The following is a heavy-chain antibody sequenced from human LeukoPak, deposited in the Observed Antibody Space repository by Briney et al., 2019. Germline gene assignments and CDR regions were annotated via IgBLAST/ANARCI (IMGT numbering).Heavy chain of an antibody. CDR2: INPSGGST. CDR3: ASAAMITTSFDY. J-gene: IGHJ4*02. Sequence: ASVKVSCKASGYTFTSYYMHWVRQAPGQGLEWMGIINPSGGSTSYAQKFQGRVTMTRDMSTSTVYMELSSLRFEDTAVYYCASAAMITTSFDYWGQGTLVTVSS. V-gene: IGHV1-46*01. D-gene: IGHD3-22*01. CDR1: GYTFTSYY.